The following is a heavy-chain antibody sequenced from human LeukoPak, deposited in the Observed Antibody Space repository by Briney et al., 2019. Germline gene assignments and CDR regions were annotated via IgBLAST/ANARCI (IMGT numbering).Heavy chain of an antibody. J-gene: IGHJ6*03. CDR2: ISSSSYI. CDR3: ARDRQSITIFGVLIPIYMDV. Sequence: GGSLRLSCAASGFIFSSYTMNWVRQAPGKGLEWVSFISSSSYIYHADSVKGRFTISRDNVKNSLYLQMNSLRAEDTAVYYCARDRQSITIFGVLIPIYMDVWGKGTTVTVSS. CDR1: GFIFSSYT. D-gene: IGHD3-3*01. V-gene: IGHV3-21*01.